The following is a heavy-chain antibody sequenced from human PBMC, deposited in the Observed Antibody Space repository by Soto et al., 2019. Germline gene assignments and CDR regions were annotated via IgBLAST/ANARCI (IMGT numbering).Heavy chain of an antibody. J-gene: IGHJ3*02. CDR3: ARGGYCSGGSCYGSDAFDI. D-gene: IGHD2-15*01. V-gene: IGHV3-48*01. CDR1: GFTFSSYS. Sequence: GGSLRLSCAASGFTFSSYSMNWVRQAPGKGLEWVSYISSSSSTIYYADSVKGRFTISRDNAKNSLYLQLNSLRAEETAVYYCARGGYCSGGSCYGSDAFDIWGQGTMVTVSS. CDR2: ISSSSSTI.